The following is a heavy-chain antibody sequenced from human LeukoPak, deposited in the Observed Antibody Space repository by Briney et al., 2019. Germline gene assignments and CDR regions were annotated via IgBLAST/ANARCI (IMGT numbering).Heavy chain of an antibody. CDR1: GFTFSSYE. CDR3: ARRNLDYGEEN. J-gene: IGHJ4*02. Sequence: GGSLRLSCAASGFTFSSYEMNWVRQAPGKGLEWVSYISSSGSTIYYADSVKGRFTISRDNAKNSLYLQMNSLRAEDTAVYYCARRNLDYGEENWGQGTLVTVSS. CDR2: ISSSGSTI. D-gene: IGHD4-17*01. V-gene: IGHV3-48*03.